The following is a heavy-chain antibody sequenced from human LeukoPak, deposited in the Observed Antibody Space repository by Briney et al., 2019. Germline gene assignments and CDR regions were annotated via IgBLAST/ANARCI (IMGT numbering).Heavy chain of an antibody. J-gene: IGHJ5*02. CDR1: GGSISSYY. V-gene: IGHV4-59*01. CDR3: ARGLFFYAGSGYPWTS. D-gene: IGHD3-22*01. CDR2: AYYSGST. Sequence: SETLSLTCSVSGGSISSYYWSWIRQPPGKGLEWIGCAYYSGSTNYNPSLKSRVAISVDTSKNQFSLRLTSVTAADTAVYYCARGLFFYAGSGYPWTSWGQGTLVSVSS.